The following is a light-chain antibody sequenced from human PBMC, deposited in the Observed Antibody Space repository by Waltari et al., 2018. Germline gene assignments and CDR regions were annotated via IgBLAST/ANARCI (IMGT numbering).Light chain of an antibody. J-gene: IGLJ3*02. V-gene: IGLV2-18*02. CDR2: EVL. CDR1: SSDLGSHAR. Sequence: QSALTQSPSVSGSPGQSVTIPCTGTSSDLGSHARLSWFHQSPGTAPKLLIYEVLNRPSGVPDRFSGSQSGNTASLTISGLQADDEGDYYCCSFTARNTWVFGGWTRVTVL. CDR3: CSFTARNTWV.